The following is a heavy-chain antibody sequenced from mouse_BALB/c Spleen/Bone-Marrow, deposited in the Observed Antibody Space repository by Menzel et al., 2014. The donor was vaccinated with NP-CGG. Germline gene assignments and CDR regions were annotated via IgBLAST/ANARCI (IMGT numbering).Heavy chain of an antibody. D-gene: IGHD4-1*01. J-gene: IGHJ1*01. Sequence: QVQLKESGAELVRPRTSVKVSCKASGYAFTDYLIEWVKQRPGQGLEWIGVINPGSGGTHYNEKFKGKATLTADKSSSTAYMQLSILTSDDSAVYFCARWLGPGWYFDVWGAGTTVTVSS. CDR2: INPGSGGT. CDR1: GYAFTDYL. V-gene: IGHV1-54*01. CDR3: ARWLGPGWYFDV.